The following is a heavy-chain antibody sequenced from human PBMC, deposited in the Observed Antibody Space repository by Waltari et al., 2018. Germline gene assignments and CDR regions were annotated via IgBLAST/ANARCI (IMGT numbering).Heavy chain of an antibody. J-gene: IGHJ5*02. CDR3: ARGGLIRYPNWFDP. CDR2: INHSGST. D-gene: IGHD3-9*01. V-gene: IGHV4-34*01. CDR1: GGSFSGYY. Sequence: QVQLQQWGAGLLKPSETLSLTCAVYGGSFSGYYWSWIRKPPGKGLEWIGEINHSGSTNYNPSLKSRVTISVDTSKNQFSLKLSSVTAADTAVYYCARGGLIRYPNWFDPWGQGTLVTVSS.